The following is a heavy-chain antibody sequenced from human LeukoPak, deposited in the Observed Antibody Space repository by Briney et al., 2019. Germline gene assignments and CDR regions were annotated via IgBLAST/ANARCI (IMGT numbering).Heavy chain of an antibody. CDR3: ARHDILWWVPSAFDI. D-gene: IGHD2-21*01. J-gene: IGHJ3*02. Sequence: PSETLSLTCAVSGYSISSGCYCGWLRPPPGRRVGWFGSISHSGSTCYTASLKSRVTISVDTSKNQFSLKLSSVTAADTAVYYCARHDILWWVPSAFDIWGQGTMVTVSS. CDR2: ISHSGST. V-gene: IGHV4-38-2*01. CDR1: GYSISSGCY.